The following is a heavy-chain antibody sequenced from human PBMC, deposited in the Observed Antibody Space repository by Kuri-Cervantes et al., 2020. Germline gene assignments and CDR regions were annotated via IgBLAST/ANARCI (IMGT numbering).Heavy chain of an antibody. J-gene: IGHJ4*02. CDR3: ARVTWGDDSSGSPSDY. CDR1: GFTFDDYA. V-gene: IGHV3-30-3*01. D-gene: IGHD3-22*01. Sequence: GGSLRLSCAASGFTFDDYAMHWVRQAPGKGLEWVAVISYDGSNKYYADSVKGRFTISRDNSKNTLYLQMNSLRAEDTAVYYCARVTWGDDSSGSPSDYWGQGTLVTVSS. CDR2: ISYDGSNK.